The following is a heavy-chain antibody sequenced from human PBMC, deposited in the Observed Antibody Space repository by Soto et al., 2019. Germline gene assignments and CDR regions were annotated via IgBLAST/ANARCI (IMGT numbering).Heavy chain of an antibody. CDR1: GGTFSSYT. J-gene: IGHJ5*02. CDR3: ALGEGSGSYNWFDP. CDR2: IIPILGIA. D-gene: IGHD3-10*01. V-gene: IGHV1-69*02. Sequence: QVQLVQSGAEVKKPGSSVKVSCKASGGTFSSYTISWVRQAPGQGLEWMGRIIPILGIANYAQKFQGRVTITADKSTSTAYMELSSLRSEDTDVYYCALGEGSGSYNWFDPWGQGTLVTVSS.